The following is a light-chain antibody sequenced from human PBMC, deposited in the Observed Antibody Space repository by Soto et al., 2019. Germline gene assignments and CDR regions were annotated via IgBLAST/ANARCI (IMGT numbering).Light chain of an antibody. CDR2: GAS. V-gene: IGKV3-20*01. J-gene: IGKJ4*01. Sequence: EIVLTQSPGTLSLSPGERATLSCRASQSVSSNYLVWYQQKPGQAPRLLIYGASSRATGIPDRFSGSGSGTDFTLTISRLEPEDFAVYYCKQYGNSLLTFGGGTKVEIK. CDR3: KQYGNSLLT. CDR1: QSVSSNY.